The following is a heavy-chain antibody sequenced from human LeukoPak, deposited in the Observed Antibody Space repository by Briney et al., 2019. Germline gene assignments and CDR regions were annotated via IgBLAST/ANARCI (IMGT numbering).Heavy chain of an antibody. CDR2: IYCSGST. V-gene: IGHV4-39*02. CDR3: ARDPSVVYDAFDI. Sequence: PSETLSLTCTVSGGSISSSSYYWGWVHQPPEKGMEWIGSIYCSGSTYYNPSFQSRVTISVDTSKNQFALKLSSVTAADTAVYYCARDPSVVYDAFDICGQGTTVTVSS. D-gene: IGHD2-8*02. J-gene: IGHJ3*02. CDR1: GGSISSSSYY.